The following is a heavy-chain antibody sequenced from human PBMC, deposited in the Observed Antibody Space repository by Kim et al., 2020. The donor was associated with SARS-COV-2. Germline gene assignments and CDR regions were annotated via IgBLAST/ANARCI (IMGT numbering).Heavy chain of an antibody. D-gene: IGHD3-22*01. V-gene: IGHV4-59*01. Sequence: SETLSLTCTVSGGSISSYYWSWIRQPPGKGLEWIGYIYYSGSTNYNPSLKSRVTISVDTSKNQFSLKLSSVTAADTAVYYCARDRDYYDSSGYYYMGAF. CDR1: GGSISSYY. CDR2: IYYSGST. CDR3: ARDRDYYDSSGYYYMGAF. J-gene: IGHJ3*01.